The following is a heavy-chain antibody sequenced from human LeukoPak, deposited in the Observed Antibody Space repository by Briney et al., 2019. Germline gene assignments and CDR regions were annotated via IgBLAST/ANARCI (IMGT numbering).Heavy chain of an antibody. CDR1: GFTFSSYG. V-gene: IGHV3-33*06. D-gene: IGHD3-3*01. CDR3: AKFAGPRSDFRDDAFDI. J-gene: IGHJ3*02. Sequence: PGRSLRLSCAASGFTFSSYGMHWVRQAPGKGLEWVAVIWYDGSNKYYADSVKGRFTISRDNSKNTLYLQMNSLRAEDTAVYYCAKFAGPRSDFRDDAFDIWGQGTMVTVSS. CDR2: IWYDGSNK.